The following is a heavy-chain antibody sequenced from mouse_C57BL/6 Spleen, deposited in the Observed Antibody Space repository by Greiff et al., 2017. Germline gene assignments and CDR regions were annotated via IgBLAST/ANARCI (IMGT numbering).Heavy chain of an antibody. CDR2: IHPNSGST. J-gene: IGHJ1*03. Sequence: QVQLQQPGAELVKPGASVKLSCKASGYTFTSYWMHWVKRRPGQGLEWIGMIHPNSGSTNYNEKFKSKATLTVDKSSSTAYMQLSSLTSEDSAVYYCALTGYGSSYEYWYFDVWGTGTTVTVSS. D-gene: IGHD1-1*01. CDR3: ALTGYGSSYEYWYFDV. V-gene: IGHV1-64*01. CDR1: GYTFTSYW.